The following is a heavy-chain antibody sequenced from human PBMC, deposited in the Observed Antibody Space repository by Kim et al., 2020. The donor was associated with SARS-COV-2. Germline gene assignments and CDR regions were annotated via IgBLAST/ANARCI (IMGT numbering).Heavy chain of an antibody. Sequence: NPSLKSRVTRSVDRSKNQFSLKLSSVTAADTAVYYCARDRVGYSYGPYFDYWGQGTLVTVSS. J-gene: IGHJ4*02. D-gene: IGHD5-18*01. V-gene: IGHV4-31*02. CDR3: ARDRVGYSYGPYFDY.